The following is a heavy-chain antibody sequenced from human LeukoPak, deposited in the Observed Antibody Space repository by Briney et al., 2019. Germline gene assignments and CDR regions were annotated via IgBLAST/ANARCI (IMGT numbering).Heavy chain of an antibody. CDR3: ARDPWNGDYSWFDP. D-gene: IGHD4-17*01. J-gene: IGHJ5*02. Sequence: ASAKVSCKASGYTFTSYGISWVRQAPGQGLEWMGWISAYNGNTNYAQKLQGRVTMTTDTSTGTAYMELRSLRSDDTAVYYCARDPWNGDYSWFDPWGQGTLVTVSS. V-gene: IGHV1-18*01. CDR2: ISAYNGNT. CDR1: GYTFTSYG.